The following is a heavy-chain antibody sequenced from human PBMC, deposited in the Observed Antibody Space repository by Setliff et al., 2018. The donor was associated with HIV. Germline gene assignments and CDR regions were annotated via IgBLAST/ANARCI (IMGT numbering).Heavy chain of an antibody. D-gene: IGHD2-21*02. Sequence: PGGSLRLSCAGSDFNFGDFTVSWVRQAPGKGLEWVASIGITTYGGTTDYAASVKGRFTISRDDYKSIAYLQMNSLKTEDTAVYYCARDSPAYCAVDCCYSPGYWGQGTLVTVSS. CDR2: IGITTYGGTT. CDR3: ARDSPAYCAVDCCYSPGY. V-gene: IGHV3-49*04. J-gene: IGHJ4*02. CDR1: DFNFGDFT.